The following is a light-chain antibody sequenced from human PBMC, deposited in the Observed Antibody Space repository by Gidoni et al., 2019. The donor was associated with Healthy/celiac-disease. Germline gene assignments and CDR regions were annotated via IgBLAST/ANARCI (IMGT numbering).Light chain of an antibody. V-gene: IGKV1-33*01. J-gene: IGKJ4*01. CDR3: QQYDNLRQLT. CDR1: QDISNY. Sequence: DIQMTQSLSSLSASVGDRVTITCQASQDISNYLNWYQQKPGKAPKLLIYDASNLETGVPSRFSGSGSGTDFTFTISSLQPEDIATYYCQQYDNLRQLTFGGGTKVEIK. CDR2: DAS.